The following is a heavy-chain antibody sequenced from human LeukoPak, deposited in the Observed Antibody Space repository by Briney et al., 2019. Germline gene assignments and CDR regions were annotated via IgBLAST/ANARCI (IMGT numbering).Heavy chain of an antibody. Sequence: GGSLRLSCAASGFTFSSYGMSWVRQAPGKGLEWVSAISGSGGSTYYADSVKGRFTISRDNSKNTLYLQMNSLRAEDTAIFYCAKDRLRYCSGGGCYSPVDYWGQGTLVTVSS. V-gene: IGHV3-23*01. CDR2: ISGSGGST. D-gene: IGHD2-15*01. CDR3: AKDRLRYCSGGGCYSPVDY. CDR1: GFTFSSYG. J-gene: IGHJ4*02.